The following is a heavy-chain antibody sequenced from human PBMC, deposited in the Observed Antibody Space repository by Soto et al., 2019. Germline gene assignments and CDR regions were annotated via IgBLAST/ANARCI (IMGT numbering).Heavy chain of an antibody. CDR3: ARGPPDYGSGSYYRNYYGMDV. Sequence: PGGSLRLSCAASGFTVSSNYMSWVRQAPGKGLEWVSVIYSGGSTYYADSVKGRFTISRDNSKNTLYLQMNSLRAEDMAVYYCARGPPDYGSGSYYRNYYGMDVWGQGTTVTVSS. J-gene: IGHJ6*02. V-gene: IGHV3-53*01. CDR2: IYSGGST. D-gene: IGHD3-10*01. CDR1: GFTVSSNY.